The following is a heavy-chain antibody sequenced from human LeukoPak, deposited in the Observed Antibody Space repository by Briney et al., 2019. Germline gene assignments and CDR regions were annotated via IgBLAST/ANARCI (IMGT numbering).Heavy chain of an antibody. CDR2: IYYSGST. Sequence: SETLSLTCTVSGGSISSYYWSWIRQPPGKGLEWIAYIYYSGSTNYNPSLKSRVTISVDTSKNQFSLKLSSVTAADTAVYYCASPYSSSWYFQHWGQGTLVTVSS. CDR3: ASPYSSSWYFQH. D-gene: IGHD6-13*01. CDR1: GGSISSYY. J-gene: IGHJ1*01. V-gene: IGHV4-59*12.